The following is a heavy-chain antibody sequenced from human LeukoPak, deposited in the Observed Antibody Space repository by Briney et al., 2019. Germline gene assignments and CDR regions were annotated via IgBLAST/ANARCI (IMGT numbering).Heavy chain of an antibody. D-gene: IGHD3-10*01. V-gene: IGHV3-23*01. CDR3: AKVREVMFRGPQDY. Sequence: GGSLRLSCAASGFTFSTYAMSWVRQAPGKGLEWVSVISGSGGSTCYANSVKGRFTISRDNSKNTVYLQMDSLRADDTAVYYCAKVREVMFRGPQDYWGQGTLVTVSS. CDR1: GFTFSTYA. J-gene: IGHJ4*02. CDR2: ISGSGGST.